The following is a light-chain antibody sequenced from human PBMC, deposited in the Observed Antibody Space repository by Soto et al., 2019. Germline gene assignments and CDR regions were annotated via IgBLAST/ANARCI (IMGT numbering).Light chain of an antibody. CDR2: KAS. CDR3: QQYKTYWT. V-gene: IGKV1-5*03. CDR1: QSISSW. Sequence: DIPMTQSPSTLSASVGDRVTITCRASQSISSWLAWYQQKPGKAPKVLIYKASSLESGVPSRFSGSGFGTEFTLTISSLQPDDFATYYCQQYKTYWTFGQGTKVEIE. J-gene: IGKJ1*01.